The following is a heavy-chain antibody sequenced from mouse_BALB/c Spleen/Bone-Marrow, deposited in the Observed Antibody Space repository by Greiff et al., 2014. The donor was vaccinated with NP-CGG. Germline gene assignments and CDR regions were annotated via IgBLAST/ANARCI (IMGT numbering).Heavy chain of an antibody. Sequence: VQLKESGPGLVKPSQSLSLTCSVTGYSITSGYYWNWIRQFPGNKLGWVGYISYDGSNNYNPSLKNRISITRDTSKNQFFLKLNSVTTEDTATYYCASYFYYAMDYWGQGTSVTVSS. J-gene: IGHJ4*01. V-gene: IGHV3-6*02. CDR2: ISYDGSN. CDR3: ASYFYYAMDY. D-gene: IGHD1-1*01. CDR1: GYSITSGYY.